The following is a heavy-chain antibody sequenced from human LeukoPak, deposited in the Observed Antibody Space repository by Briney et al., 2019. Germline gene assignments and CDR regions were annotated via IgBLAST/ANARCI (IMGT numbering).Heavy chain of an antibody. J-gene: IGHJ4*02. V-gene: IGHV1-69*06. D-gene: IGHD6-19*01. CDR2: IIPIFGTA. Sequence: GASVKVSCKASGGTFSSYAISWVRQAPGQGLEWMGGIIPIFGTANYAQKFQGRVTITADKSTSTAYMELSSLRSEDTAVYYCARRVAGFSSGWQFDYWGQGTLVTVSS. CDR3: ARRVAGFSSGWQFDY. CDR1: GGTFSSYA.